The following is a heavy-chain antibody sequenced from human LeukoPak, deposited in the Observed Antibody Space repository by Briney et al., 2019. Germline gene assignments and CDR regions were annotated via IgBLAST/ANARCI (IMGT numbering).Heavy chain of an antibody. CDR2: ITKDGSNR. V-gene: IGHV3-30*18. CDR1: AFTFSSYC. CDR3: TKVFYSGGMDV. D-gene: IGHD2-15*01. J-gene: IGHJ6*02. Sequence: PGRSLRLACAASAFTFSSYCIHWVRQAPGKGLEWVAVITKDGSNRDDAASVKGRLTISRNNSKNTLYLKMNSLSAEGTAVYYCTKVFYSGGMDVWGQGTPVTVSS.